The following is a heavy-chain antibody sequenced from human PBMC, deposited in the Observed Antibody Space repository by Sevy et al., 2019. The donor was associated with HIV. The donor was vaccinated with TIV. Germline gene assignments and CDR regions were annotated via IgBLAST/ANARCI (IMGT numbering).Heavy chain of an antibody. V-gene: IGHV3-33*01. D-gene: IGHD6-13*01. CDR1: GFTFSSYG. CDR3: ARERSGAAAGTNWFDP. Sequence: GGSLRLSCAASGFTFSSYGMHWVRQAPGKGLEWVAVIWYDGSNKYYADSVKGRFTISRDNSKNTLYLQMNSPRAEDTAVYYCARERSGAAAGTNWFDPWGQGTLVTVSS. CDR2: IWYDGSNK. J-gene: IGHJ5*02.